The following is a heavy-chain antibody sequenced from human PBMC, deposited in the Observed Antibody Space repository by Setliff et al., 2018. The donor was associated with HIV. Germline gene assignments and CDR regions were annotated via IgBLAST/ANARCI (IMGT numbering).Heavy chain of an antibody. CDR3: ATRQAPRSCYMDV. D-gene: IGHD6-6*01. J-gene: IGHJ6*03. V-gene: IGHV3-23*01. CDR2: IRGTGGDT. Sequence: PGGSLRLSCAVSGFTFSNYIMDWIRQAPGRGLEWVSSIRGTGGDTYYSDSVKGRFTISRDNSKNTLYLQMDSLRAEDTAVYYCATRQAPRSCYMDVWGKGTTVTVSS. CDR1: GFTFSNYI.